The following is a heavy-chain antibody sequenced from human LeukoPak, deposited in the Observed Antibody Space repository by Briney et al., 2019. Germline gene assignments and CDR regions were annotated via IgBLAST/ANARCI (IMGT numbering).Heavy chain of an antibody. Sequence: GGSLRLSCAASGFTFSSYAMHWVRQAPGKGLEWVAVIWYDGSNKYYADSVKGRFTISRDNSKNTLYLQMNSLRAEDTAVYYCARPPGNLRFLEWLFSVIDYWGQGTLVTVSS. V-gene: IGHV3-33*01. CDR1: GFTFSSYA. CDR3: ARPPGNLRFLEWLFSVIDY. D-gene: IGHD3-3*01. CDR2: IWYDGSNK. J-gene: IGHJ4*02.